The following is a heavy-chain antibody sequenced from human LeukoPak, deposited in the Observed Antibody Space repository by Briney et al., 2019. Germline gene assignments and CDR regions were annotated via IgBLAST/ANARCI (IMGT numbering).Heavy chain of an antibody. Sequence: PGGSLRLSCAASGFTFSNYYMSWIRQAPGKGLEWVSTISVSATNTYYADSVKGRFTISRDNSKNTLYLQMNSLRADDTAVYYCATITSMRVVLISWGQGTLVTVPS. CDR3: ATITSMRVVLIS. CDR2: ISVSATNT. D-gene: IGHD3-22*01. V-gene: IGHV3-23*01. CDR1: GFTFSNYY. J-gene: IGHJ1*01.